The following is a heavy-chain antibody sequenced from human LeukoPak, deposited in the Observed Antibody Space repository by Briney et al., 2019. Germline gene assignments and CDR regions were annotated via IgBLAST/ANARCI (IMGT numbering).Heavy chain of an antibody. CDR1: DGSISGHF. CDR2: IHSSRGT. V-gene: IGHV4-59*11. D-gene: IGHD2-2*01. Sequence: SETLSLTCGVSDGSISGHFWTWIRQPPGKALEWVGYIHSSRGTKYNPSLESLVSLSLDASKNQFSLRLNSVTAADTAVYYCARLHCSSSSCLFPVFGYTNWFDPWGQGTLVTVSS. CDR3: ARLHCSSSSCLFPVFGYTNWFDP. J-gene: IGHJ5*02.